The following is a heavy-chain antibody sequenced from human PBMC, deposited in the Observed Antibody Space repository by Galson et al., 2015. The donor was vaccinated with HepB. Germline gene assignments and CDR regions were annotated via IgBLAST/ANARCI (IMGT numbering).Heavy chain of an antibody. V-gene: IGHV3-30*03. J-gene: IGHJ4*02. CDR3: VRDGNKAMVPFFDS. Sequence: ALRLSCAASGFTFSDYGMHWVRQAPGKGPAWLGLISHDGFKNHYLDTVKCRFAISRDNSKYTLSLQMSSLRPEDTAVYYCVRDGNKAMVPFFDSWGQGALVIVST. D-gene: IGHD5-18*01. CDR2: ISHDGFKN. CDR1: GFTFSDYG.